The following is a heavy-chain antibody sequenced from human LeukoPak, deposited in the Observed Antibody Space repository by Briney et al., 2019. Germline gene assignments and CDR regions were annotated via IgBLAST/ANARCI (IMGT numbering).Heavy chain of an antibody. CDR3: ARGISTTMQPNPYYFDY. V-gene: IGHV4-31*03. CDR2: IYYSGST. CDR1: GGSISSGGYY. D-gene: IGHD1-26*01. Sequence: PSETLSLTCTVSGGSISSGGYYWSWIRQPPGKGLEWIGYIYYSGSTYYNPSLKSRVTISVDTSKNQFSLKLSSVTAADTAVYYCARGISTTMQPNPYYFDYWGQGTLVTVSS. J-gene: IGHJ4*02.